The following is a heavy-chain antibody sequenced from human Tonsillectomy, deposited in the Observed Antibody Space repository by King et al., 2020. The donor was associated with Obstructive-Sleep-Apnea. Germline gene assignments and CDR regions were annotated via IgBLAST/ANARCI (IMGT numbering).Heavy chain of an antibody. Sequence: VQLVESGGGLVQPGRSLRLSCAASGFTFDDYAMHWVRQAPGKGLEWVSGISWNSGSIGYADSVKGRFTISRDNAKNSLYLQMNSLRAEDTALYYCAKPTLLVRGSFDYWGQGTLVTVSS. J-gene: IGHJ4*02. CDR2: ISWNSGSI. CDR1: GFTFDDYA. V-gene: IGHV3-9*01. CDR3: AKPTLLVRGSFDY. D-gene: IGHD3-10*01.